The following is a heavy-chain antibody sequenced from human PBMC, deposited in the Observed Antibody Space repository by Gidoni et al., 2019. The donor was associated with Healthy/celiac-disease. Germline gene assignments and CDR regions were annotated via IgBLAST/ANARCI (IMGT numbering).Heavy chain of an antibody. CDR3: ATPAGDFWSGYSHQHYYYGMDV. Sequence: QVQLVQSGAEVKKPGASVNVSCKVSGYTLTELSMHWVRQAPGKGLEWMGGFDPEDGETIYAQKFQGRVTMTEDTSTDTAYMELSSLRSEDTAVYYCATPAGDFWSGYSHQHYYYGMDVWGQGTTVTVSS. CDR1: GYTLTELS. J-gene: IGHJ6*02. D-gene: IGHD3-3*01. CDR2: FDPEDGET. V-gene: IGHV1-24*01.